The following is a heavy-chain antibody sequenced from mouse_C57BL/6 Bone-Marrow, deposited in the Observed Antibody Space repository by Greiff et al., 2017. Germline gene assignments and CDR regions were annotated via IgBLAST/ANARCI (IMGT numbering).Heavy chain of an antibody. D-gene: IGHD3-2*02. CDR1: GYTFTSYW. J-gene: IGHJ2*01. CDR3: ARQLRLHYYAMDY. V-gene: IGHV1-64*01. CDR2: IHPNSGST. Sequence: QVQLQQPGAELVKPGASVKLSCKASGYTFTSYWMHWVKQRPGQGLEWIGMIHPNSGSTNYNEKFKSKATLTVDKSSSTAYMQLSSLTSEDSAVYYCARQLRLHYYAMDYWGQGTTLTVSS.